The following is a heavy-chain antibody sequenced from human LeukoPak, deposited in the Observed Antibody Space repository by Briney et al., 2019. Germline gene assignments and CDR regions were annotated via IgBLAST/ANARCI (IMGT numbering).Heavy chain of an antibody. CDR2: ISGSGGST. V-gene: IGHV3-23*01. J-gene: IGHJ6*02. D-gene: IGHD3-10*01. CDR1: GFTFSSYA. Sequence: GGSLRLSCAASGFTFSSYAMSWVRQAPGKGLEWVSTISGSGGSTYYADSVKGRFTISRDNSKNTLYLQMNSLRAEDTAAYYCAKTSTGVGYYYGMDVWGQGTTVTVSS. CDR3: AKTSTGVGYYYGMDV.